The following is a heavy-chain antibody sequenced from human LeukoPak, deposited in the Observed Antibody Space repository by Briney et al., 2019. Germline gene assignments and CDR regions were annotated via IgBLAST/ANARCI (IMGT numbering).Heavy chain of an antibody. V-gene: IGHV3-30*02. D-gene: IGHD1-1*01. Sequence: GGSLRLSCAASGFTFSSYGMHWVRQAPGKGLEWVAFIRYDGSNKYYADSVKGRFTISRDNSKNTLYLQMNSLRAEDTAVYYCAKDGGQGGTTGTTNYYYYYMDVWGKGTTVTVSS. CDR1: GFTFSSYG. CDR3: AKDGGQGGTTGTTNYYYYYMDV. CDR2: IRYDGSNK. J-gene: IGHJ6*03.